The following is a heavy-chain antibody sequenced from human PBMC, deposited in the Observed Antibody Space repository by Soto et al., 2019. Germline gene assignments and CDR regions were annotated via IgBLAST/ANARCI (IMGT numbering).Heavy chain of an antibody. D-gene: IGHD7-27*01. J-gene: IGHJ4*02. Sequence: QVQLQESGPGLVKPSETLSLTCTVSGVSITSHYWTWIRQPPGKGLEWIGNIHYSGSTNYSPSLKSRVIISVDTSENQSSLKLSSVTTADTAVYYCTGGGPGHPFDYWCQGTLVTVSS. V-gene: IGHV4-59*11. CDR1: GVSITSHY. CDR3: TGGGPGHPFDY. CDR2: IHYSGST.